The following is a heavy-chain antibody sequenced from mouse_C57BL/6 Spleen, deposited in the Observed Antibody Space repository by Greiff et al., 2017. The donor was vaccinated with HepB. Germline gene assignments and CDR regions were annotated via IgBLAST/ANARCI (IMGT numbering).Heavy chain of an antibody. D-gene: IGHD2-1*01. CDR1: GFTFSDYY. V-gene: IGHV5-16*01. J-gene: IGHJ1*03. CDR3: ARVYGNFWYFDV. CDR2: INYDGSST. Sequence: EVKLVESEGGLVQPGSSMKLSCTASGFTFSDYYMAWVRQVPEKGLEWVANINYDGSSTYYLDSLKSRFIISRDNAKNILYLQMSSLKSEDTATYYCARVYGNFWYFDVWGTGTTVTVSS.